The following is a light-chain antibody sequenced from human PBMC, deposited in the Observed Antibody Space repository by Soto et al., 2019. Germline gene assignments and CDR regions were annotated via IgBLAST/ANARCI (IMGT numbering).Light chain of an antibody. CDR1: SSDVGSYNL. Sequence: QSALTQPASVSGSPGQSITISCTGTSSDVGSYNLVSWYQQHPGKAPKLMIYEVSKRPSGVSNRFSGSKSGNTASLTISGLQAEDEADYYCCSYAGSRASWVFGGGTKRPS. CDR3: CSYAGSRASWV. V-gene: IGLV2-23*02. CDR2: EVS. J-gene: IGLJ3*02.